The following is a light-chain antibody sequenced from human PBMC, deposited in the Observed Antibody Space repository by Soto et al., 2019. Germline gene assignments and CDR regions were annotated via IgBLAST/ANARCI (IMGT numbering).Light chain of an antibody. CDR2: EAS. CDR1: QSISNW. Sequence: DIQMTQSPSTLSASVGDRVTITCRANQSISNWLAWYQKKPGKVPKLLIYEASNLDYGVPSRFSGSGSGTEFTLTISSLQPDDFATYYCQQYNSYSWTFGQGTKVEAK. V-gene: IGKV1-5*03. CDR3: QQYNSYSWT. J-gene: IGKJ1*01.